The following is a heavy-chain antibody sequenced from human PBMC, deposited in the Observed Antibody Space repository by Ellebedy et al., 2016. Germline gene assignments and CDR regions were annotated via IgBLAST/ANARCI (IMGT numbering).Heavy chain of an antibody. V-gene: IGHV3-7*01. CDR1: GFSFRSYW. CDR3: ARDRYLLGLPGTGFDQ. CDR2: INQDGSEK. D-gene: IGHD1-26*01. J-gene: IGHJ4*02. Sequence: GGSLRLXCAASGFSFRSYWMYWVRQAPGRGLEWVAKINQDGSEKYHADSVNVRFTISRDNARNSLYLEMNGLRAEDTAIYYCARDRYLLGLPGTGFDQWGQGTLVTVSS.